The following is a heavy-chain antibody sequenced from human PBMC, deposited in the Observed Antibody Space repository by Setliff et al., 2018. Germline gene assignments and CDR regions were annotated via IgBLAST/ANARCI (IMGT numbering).Heavy chain of an antibody. V-gene: IGHV4-39*07. Sequence: PSETLSLTCNVSGGSISTSNYHWGWVRQPPGKGLEWIANIYFNGNTVKQPYLKSRVSISIDTSKNHFSLGLSSVIAADTATYYCVRVRVVQGYYEFDSWGQGALVTVSS. CDR1: GGSISTSNYH. CDR3: VRVRVVQGYYEFDS. CDR2: IYFNGNT. J-gene: IGHJ4*02. D-gene: IGHD3-16*01.